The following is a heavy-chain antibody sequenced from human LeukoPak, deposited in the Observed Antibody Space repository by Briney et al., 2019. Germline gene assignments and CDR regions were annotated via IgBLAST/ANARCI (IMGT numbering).Heavy chain of an antibody. Sequence: GGSLRLSCAASGFTFSSYWMHWVRQAPGKGLVWVSRINSDGSSTSYADYVKGRFTISRDNAKNTLYLQMNSLRAEDTAVYYCAKDLRMGGSGSYYPDYWGQGTLVTVSS. CDR3: AKDLRMGGSGSYYPDY. J-gene: IGHJ4*02. V-gene: IGHV3-74*01. D-gene: IGHD3-10*01. CDR2: INSDGSST. CDR1: GFTFSSYW.